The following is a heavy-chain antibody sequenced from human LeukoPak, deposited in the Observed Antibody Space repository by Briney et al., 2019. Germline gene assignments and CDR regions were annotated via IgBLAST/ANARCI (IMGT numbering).Heavy chain of an antibody. CDR1: GYTFTSYD. V-gene: IGHV1-8*01. D-gene: IGHD3-10*01. CDR2: MNPNSGNT. CDR3: ARGGTYYYGSGSYYKGGRYYYYYMDV. Sequence: ASVKVSCKASGYTFTSYDINWVRQAPGQGLEWMGWMNPNSGNTGYAQKFQGRVTMTRNTSISTAYMELSSLRSEDTAVYYCARGGTYYYGSGSYYKGGRYYYYYMDVWGKGTTVTVSS. J-gene: IGHJ6*03.